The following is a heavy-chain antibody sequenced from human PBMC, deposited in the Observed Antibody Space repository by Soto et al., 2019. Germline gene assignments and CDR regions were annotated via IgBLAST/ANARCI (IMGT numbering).Heavy chain of an antibody. Sequence: QVQLVQSGAEVKKPGSSVKVSCKTSGGTFRTSAISWVRQAPGQGLEWMGGIMPVFPTPDYAQKFQCRVTITADESTGTAHMELSSLRSEDTAVYYCARDKDRQQLGGNYYYIMDVWGQGTTVTVPS. CDR2: IMPVFPTP. D-gene: IGHD3-3*02. CDR1: GGTFRTSA. J-gene: IGHJ6*01. V-gene: IGHV1-69*12. CDR3: ARDKDRQQLGGNYYYIMDV.